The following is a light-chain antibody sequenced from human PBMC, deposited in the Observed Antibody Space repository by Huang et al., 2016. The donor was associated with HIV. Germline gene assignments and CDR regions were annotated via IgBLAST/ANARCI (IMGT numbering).Light chain of an antibody. CDR3: QQHRDWYT. V-gene: IGKV3-11*01. CDR2: EAS. Sequence: STRALCPVERATLSCRTSQSVSNYLAWYQEKPGQAPRVLIYEASARANGVPARFSGGGSGTDFTLTINSLEPEDFAVYYYQQHRDWYTFGQGTKLEI. CDR1: QSVSNY. J-gene: IGKJ2*01.